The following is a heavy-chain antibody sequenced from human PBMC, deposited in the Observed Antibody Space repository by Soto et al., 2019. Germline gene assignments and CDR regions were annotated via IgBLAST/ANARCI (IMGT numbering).Heavy chain of an antibody. CDR3: ARGALMVRGVTNWFDP. J-gene: IGHJ5*02. Sequence: ASVKVSCKASGYTFTSYDINWVRQATGQGLEWMGWMNPNSGNTGYAQKFQGRVTMTRNTSISTAYMELSSLRSEGTAVYYCARGALMVRGVTNWFDPWGQGTLVTVSS. D-gene: IGHD3-10*01. CDR1: GYTFTSYD. V-gene: IGHV1-8*01. CDR2: MNPNSGNT.